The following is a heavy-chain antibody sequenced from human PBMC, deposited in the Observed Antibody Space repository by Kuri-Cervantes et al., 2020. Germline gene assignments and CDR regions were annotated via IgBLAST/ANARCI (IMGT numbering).Heavy chain of an antibody. CDR1: GFTFSSYS. D-gene: IGHD3-22*01. CDR2: ISGSGGST. J-gene: IGHJ4*02. CDR3: AKGARITMIVVVITDYFDY. Sequence: LSLTCAASGFTFSSYSMSWVRQAPGKGLEWVSAISGSGGSTYYADSVKGRFTISRDNSKNTLYLQMNSLRAEDTAVYYCAKGARITMIVVVITDYFDYWGQGTLVTVSS. V-gene: IGHV3-23*01.